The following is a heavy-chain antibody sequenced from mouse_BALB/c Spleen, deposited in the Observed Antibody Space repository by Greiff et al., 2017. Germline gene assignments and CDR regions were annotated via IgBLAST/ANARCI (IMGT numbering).Heavy chain of an antibody. CDR2: ISSGGSYT. CDR3: AREGATGYFDV. V-gene: IGHV5-9-3*01. CDR1: GFTFSSYA. Sequence: EVQRVESGGGLVKPGGSLKLSCAASGFTFSSYAMSWVRQTPEKRLEWVATISSGGSYTYYPDSVKGRFTISRDNAKNTLYLQMSSLRSEDTAMYYCAREGATGYFDVWGAGTTVTVSS. J-gene: IGHJ1*01. D-gene: IGHD3-1*01.